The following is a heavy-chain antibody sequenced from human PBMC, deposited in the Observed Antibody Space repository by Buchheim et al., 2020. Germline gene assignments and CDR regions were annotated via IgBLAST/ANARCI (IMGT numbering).Heavy chain of an antibody. V-gene: IGHV3-30*04. D-gene: IGHD3-22*01. CDR2: ISYDGSNK. CDR1: GFTFSSYA. J-gene: IGHJ6*02. Sequence: QVQLVESGGGVVQPGRSLRLSCAASGFTFSSYAMHWVRQAPGKGLEWVAVISYDGSNKYYADSVKGRFTISRDNSKNKLYLQMNSLRAEDTAVYYCARDVAPVVINYYGMDVWGQGTT. CDR3: ARDVAPVVINYYGMDV.